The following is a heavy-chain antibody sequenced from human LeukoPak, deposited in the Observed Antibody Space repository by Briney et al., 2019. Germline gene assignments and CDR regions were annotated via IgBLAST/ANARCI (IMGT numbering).Heavy chain of an antibody. CDR1: GGTFSSYA. D-gene: IGHD1-26*01. CDR2: IIPILGIA. CDR3: AGYLVGAMAAFDI. V-gene: IGHV1-69*04. J-gene: IGHJ3*02. Sequence: SVKVSCKASGGTFSSYAISWVRQAPGQGLEWMGRIIPILGIANYAQKFQGGVTITADKSTSTAYMELSSLRSEDTAVFYCAGYLVGAMAAFDIWGQGTMVTVSS.